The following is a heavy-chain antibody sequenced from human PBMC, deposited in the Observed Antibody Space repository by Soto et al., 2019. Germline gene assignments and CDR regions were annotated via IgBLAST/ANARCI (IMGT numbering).Heavy chain of an antibody. J-gene: IGHJ4*02. D-gene: IGHD3-10*01. CDR1: GGYIRSGGYS. CDR2: IYHSGST. Sequence: QLQLQESGSGLVKPSQTLSLTCAVSGGYIRSGGYSWSWLRQPPGKGLEWIGYIYHSGSTSYNPSLKSRVTISVDRCKIQFSLKLSSVTGADTAVYYCASGPPFGYWGQGTLVTVSS. V-gene: IGHV4-30-2*01. CDR3: ASGPPFGY.